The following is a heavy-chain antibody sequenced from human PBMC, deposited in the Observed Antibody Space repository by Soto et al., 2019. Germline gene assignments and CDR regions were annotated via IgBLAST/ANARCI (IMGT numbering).Heavy chain of an antibody. J-gene: IGHJ4*02. Sequence: QVPLQESGPRLVRPSGTLSLTCTVSSGSITSANWWSWVRQPPGRGLEWIGEIYHSGSTNYNLSLKSRVTLSVDKSKNQFSLSLSSVTAAETAMYYCARRGGGVVLAATTPFDYWGQGTLVTVSS. D-gene: IGHD2-15*01. V-gene: IGHV4-4*02. CDR2: IYHSGST. CDR3: ARRGGGVVLAATTPFDY. CDR1: SGSITSANW.